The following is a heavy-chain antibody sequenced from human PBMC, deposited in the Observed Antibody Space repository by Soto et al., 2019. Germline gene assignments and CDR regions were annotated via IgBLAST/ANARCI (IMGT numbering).Heavy chain of an antibody. V-gene: IGHV4-39*01. CDR1: GGSITSSSYY. CDR2: IYYSGST. Sequence: QLHLRESGPGLVKPSETLSLTCTVSGGSITSSSYYWGWIRQPPGKGLEWIGSIYYSGSTSYNPSLNARLTLSVDTPKNRFSPPLRSVIAADTALHSCATQEMGGTYVYTVDPWAQGTLGSVSS. D-gene: IGHD1-26*01. CDR3: ATQEMGGTYVYTVDP. J-gene: IGHJ5*02.